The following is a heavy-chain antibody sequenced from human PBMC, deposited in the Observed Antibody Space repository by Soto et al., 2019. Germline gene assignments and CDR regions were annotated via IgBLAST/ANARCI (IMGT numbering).Heavy chain of an antibody. CDR1: GGTFSTYA. CDR2: IIPIFGTA. CDR3: ARAAYSYGTAFLSYYYGMDV. D-gene: IGHD5-18*01. J-gene: IGHJ6*02. V-gene: IGHV1-69*13. Sequence: ASVKVSCKASGGTFSTYAISWVRQAPGQGLEWVGGIIPIFGTANYAQKFQGRVTITADESTSTAYMELSSLRSEDTAVYYCARAAYSYGTAFLSYYYGMDVWGQGTTVTVSS.